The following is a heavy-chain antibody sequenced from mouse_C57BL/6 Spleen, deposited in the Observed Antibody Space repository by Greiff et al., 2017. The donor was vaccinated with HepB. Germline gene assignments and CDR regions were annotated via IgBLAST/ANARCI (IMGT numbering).Heavy chain of an antibody. CDR1: GYSITSGYD. Sequence: ESGPGMVKPSQSLSLTCTVTGYSITSGYDWHWIRHFPGNKLEWMGYISYSGSTNYNPSLKSRISITHDTSKNHFFLKLNSVTTEDTATYYCARDGGYDYDDHWYFDVWGTGTTVTVSS. V-gene: IGHV3-1*01. CDR3: ARDGGYDYDDHWYFDV. D-gene: IGHD2-4*01. CDR2: ISYSGST. J-gene: IGHJ1*03.